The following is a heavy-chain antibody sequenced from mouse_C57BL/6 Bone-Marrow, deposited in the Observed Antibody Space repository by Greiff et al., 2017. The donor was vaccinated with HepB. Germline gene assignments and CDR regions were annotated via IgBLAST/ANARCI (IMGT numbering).Heavy chain of an antibody. Sequence: QVQLQQSGAELVKPGASVKLSCKASGYTFTSYWMHWVKQRPGRGLEWIGRIDPNSGGTKYNEKFKSKATLTVDKPSSTAYMQLSSLTSEDSAVYYCARGAYYSNPYWYFDVWGTGTTVTVSS. CDR3: ARGAYYSNPYWYFDV. J-gene: IGHJ1*03. CDR1: GYTFTSYW. CDR2: IDPNSGGT. V-gene: IGHV1-72*01. D-gene: IGHD2-5*01.